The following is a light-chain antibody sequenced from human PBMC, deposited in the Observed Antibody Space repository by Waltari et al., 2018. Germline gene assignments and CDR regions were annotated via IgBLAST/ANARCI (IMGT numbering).Light chain of an antibody. CDR3: QRYNSYANT. Sequence: DILMTQSPSTLSASVGDRVTITCRASQSINTYLAWYQQKPGKAPKLLVYGASTLERGVPGRFSGTGSGTEFTLTISSLQPDDFATYYCQRYNSYANTFGQGTKVDIK. V-gene: IGKV1-5*01. CDR2: GAS. J-gene: IGKJ2*01. CDR1: QSINTY.